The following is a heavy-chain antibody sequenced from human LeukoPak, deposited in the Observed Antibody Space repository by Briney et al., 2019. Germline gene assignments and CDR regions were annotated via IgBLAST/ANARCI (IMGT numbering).Heavy chain of an antibody. CDR3: ARVTITIFGVVMLVDY. Sequence: ASVKVSCKTSGYIFTSYGISWVRQAPGQGLEWMGWISAYNGNTNYAQKLQGRVTMTTDTSTSTAYMELRSLRSDDTAVYYCARVTITIFGVVMLVDYWGQGTLVTVSS. CDR1: GYIFTSYG. V-gene: IGHV1-18*01. J-gene: IGHJ4*02. D-gene: IGHD3-3*01. CDR2: ISAYNGNT.